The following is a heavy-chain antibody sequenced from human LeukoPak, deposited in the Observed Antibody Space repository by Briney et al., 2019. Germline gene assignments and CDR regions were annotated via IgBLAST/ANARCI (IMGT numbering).Heavy chain of an antibody. Sequence: SETLSLTCAVYGGSFSGYYWSWIRQPPGKGLEWIGYIYHSGSTYYNPSLKSRVTISVDRSKNQFSLKLSSVTAADTAVYYCARGSIFGVVRNWFDPWGQGTLVTVSS. CDR3: ARGSIFGVVRNWFDP. CDR1: GGSFSGYY. CDR2: IYHSGST. J-gene: IGHJ5*02. D-gene: IGHD3-3*01. V-gene: IGHV4-34*01.